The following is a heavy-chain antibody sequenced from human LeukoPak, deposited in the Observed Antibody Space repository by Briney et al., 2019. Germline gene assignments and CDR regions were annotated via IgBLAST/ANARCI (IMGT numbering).Heavy chain of an antibody. Sequence: SVKVSCKASGGTFSSYAISWVRQAPGQGLEWMGGIIPIFGTANYAQKFQGRVTITADESTSTAYMELSSLRSEDTAVYYCARLSREARHWGDAFDIWGQGTMVTVSS. CDR2: IIPIFGTA. D-gene: IGHD3-16*01. CDR3: ARLSREARHWGDAFDI. J-gene: IGHJ3*02. CDR1: GGTFSSYA. V-gene: IGHV1-69*13.